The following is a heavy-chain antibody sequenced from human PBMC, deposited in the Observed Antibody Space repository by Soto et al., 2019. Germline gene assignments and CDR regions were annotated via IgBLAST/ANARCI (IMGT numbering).Heavy chain of an antibody. D-gene: IGHD5-12*01. CDR3: ARCDSGYDCGYYYYGMDV. J-gene: IGHJ6*02. Sequence: GGSLRLSCAASGFTFSSYAMSWVRQAPGKGLEWVSAISGSGGSTYYADSVKGQVTISADKSISTAYLQWSSLKASDTAMYYCARCDSGYDCGYYYYGMDVWGQGTTVTVSS. V-gene: IGHV3-23*01. CDR2: ISGSGGST. CDR1: GFTFSSYA.